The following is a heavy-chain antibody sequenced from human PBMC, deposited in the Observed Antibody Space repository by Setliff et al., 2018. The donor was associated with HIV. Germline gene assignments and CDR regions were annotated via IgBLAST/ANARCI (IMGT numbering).Heavy chain of an antibody. CDR3: ARDRTQQNWGSRGYYYMDV. CDR1: GYTLSELS. V-gene: IGHV1-24*01. Sequence: GASVKVSCKVYGYTLSELSIHWVRQAPGKGLEWMGYFDPQDGETVYAQKFQGRVTLTEDTSTGTAYMELSGLRSEDTAVYYCARDRTQQNWGSRGYYYMDVWGKGTTVTVSS. J-gene: IGHJ6*03. D-gene: IGHD7-27*01. CDR2: FDPQDGET.